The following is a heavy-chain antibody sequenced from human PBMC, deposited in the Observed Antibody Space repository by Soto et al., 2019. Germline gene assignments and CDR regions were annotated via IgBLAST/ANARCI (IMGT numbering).Heavy chain of an antibody. Sequence: QVQLVQSGAEVKKPGASVKVSCKASVYTFTSYGISWVQQAPGQGLEWMGWISAYNGNTNYAQKLQGRVTMTTDTSTSTAYMELRSLRSDDTAVYYCARDGVDTATGYYYGMDVWGQGTTVTVSS. J-gene: IGHJ6*02. V-gene: IGHV1-18*01. CDR2: ISAYNGNT. CDR3: ARDGVDTATGYYYGMDV. CDR1: VYTFTSYG. D-gene: IGHD5-18*01.